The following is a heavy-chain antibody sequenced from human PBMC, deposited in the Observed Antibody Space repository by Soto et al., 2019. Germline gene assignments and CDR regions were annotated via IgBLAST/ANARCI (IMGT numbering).Heavy chain of an antibody. Sequence: QVQLQQWGAGPLRPLETLSLTCGVSGGSFSGYHWAWIRQSPGKGLEWIGEINDRGSINYNPSLKSRVSISVDTLKNHYSLNLRSVTAADTAVYYCARESHDILTGPPWVWYFDLWGRGTLVTVSS. CDR1: GGSFSGYH. CDR3: ARESHDILTGPPWVWYFDL. CDR2: INDRGSI. J-gene: IGHJ2*01. D-gene: IGHD3-9*01. V-gene: IGHV4-34*01.